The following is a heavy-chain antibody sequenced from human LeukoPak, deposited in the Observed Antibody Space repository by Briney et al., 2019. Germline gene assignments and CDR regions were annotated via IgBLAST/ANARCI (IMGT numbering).Heavy chain of an antibody. J-gene: IGHJ4*02. CDR1: SASITSSPYF. D-gene: IGHD7-27*01. CDR2: ISYSGTT. CDR3: AKGDVSVTREFDY. V-gene: IGHV4-39*07. Sequence: SETLSLTCTVSSASITSSPYFWGWIRQSPGKGLEWIGSISYSGTTNYNPSLKSRVTMSVDTSKNQFSLKLSSVTAADTAVYYCAKGDVSVTREFDYWGQGTLVTVSS.